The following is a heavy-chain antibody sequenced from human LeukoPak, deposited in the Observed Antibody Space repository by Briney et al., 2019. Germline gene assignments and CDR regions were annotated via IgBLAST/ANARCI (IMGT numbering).Heavy chain of an antibody. J-gene: IGHJ4*02. CDR2: ISGSGDII. Sequence: PGGSLRLSCAASGFTFDDYAMHWVRQAPGKGLEWVSGISGSGDIIYYSDSVKGRFTISRDNSKNTLFLQMNSLRAEDSALYYCAKDPTDFDSSGQTYFDYWGQGTLVTVSS. CDR1: GFTFDDYA. D-gene: IGHD3-22*01. CDR3: AKDPTDFDSSGQTYFDY. V-gene: IGHV3-23*01.